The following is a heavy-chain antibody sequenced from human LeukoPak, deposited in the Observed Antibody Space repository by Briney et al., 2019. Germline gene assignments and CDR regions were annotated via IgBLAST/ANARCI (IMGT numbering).Heavy chain of an antibody. Sequence: ASVKVSCKASGYTFTSYGISWVRQAPGQGLEWMGWISAYNGNTNYAQKLQGRVTMTTDTSTSTAYMELRSLRSDDTAVYYCARGVHYYHSSGYYFDYWGQGTLVTVSS. V-gene: IGHV1-18*01. CDR3: ARGVHYYHSSGYYFDY. D-gene: IGHD3-22*01. CDR1: GYTFTSYG. J-gene: IGHJ4*02. CDR2: ISAYNGNT.